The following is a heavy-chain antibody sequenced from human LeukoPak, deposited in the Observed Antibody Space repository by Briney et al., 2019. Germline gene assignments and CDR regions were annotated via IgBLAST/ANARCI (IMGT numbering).Heavy chain of an antibody. CDR2: NTSSSNI. J-gene: IGHJ5*02. D-gene: IGHD1-7*01. CDR1: VFTFSIYS. V-gene: IGHV3-48*01. Sequence: GRSLRLSCAVSVFTFSIYSKNCVRQAPGRGLECGLYNTSSSNIYYADSVTGRFTISRDNPKNSRYLQMNSLRAEDTAVYCCARGTRSYDPWGQGTLVTVSS. CDR3: ARGTRSYDP.